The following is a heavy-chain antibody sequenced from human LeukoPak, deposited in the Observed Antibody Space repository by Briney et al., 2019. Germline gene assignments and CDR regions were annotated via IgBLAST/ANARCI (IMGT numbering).Heavy chain of an antibody. D-gene: IGHD3-3*01. Sequence: ASVKVSCEASGYTFTSYYMHWVRQAPGQGLEWMGIINPSGGSTSYAQKFQGRVTMTRDMSTSTVYMELSSLRSEDTAVYYCARDRITIFGVVLYGYFDYWGQGTLVTVSS. V-gene: IGHV1-46*01. CDR1: GYTFTSYY. J-gene: IGHJ4*02. CDR2: INPSGGST. CDR3: ARDRITIFGVVLYGYFDY.